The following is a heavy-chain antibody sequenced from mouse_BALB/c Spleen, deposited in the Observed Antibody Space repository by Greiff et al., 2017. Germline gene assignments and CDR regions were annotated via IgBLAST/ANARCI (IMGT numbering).Heavy chain of an antibody. CDR3: ARNYYGSSDY. D-gene: IGHD1-1*01. CDR2: ISSGGST. CDR1: GFSLTSYG. V-gene: IGHV2-2*02. Sequence: QVQLKESGPGLVQPSQSLSITCTVSGFSLTSYGVHWVRQSPGKGLEWLGVISSGGSTDYNAAFISRLSISKDNSKSQVFFKMNSLQANDTAIYYCARNYYGSSDYWGQGTTLTVSS. J-gene: IGHJ2*01.